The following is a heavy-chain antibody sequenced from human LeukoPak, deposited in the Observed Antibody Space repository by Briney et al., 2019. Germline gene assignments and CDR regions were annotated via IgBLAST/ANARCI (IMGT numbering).Heavy chain of an antibody. CDR1: GFTFSSYS. Sequence: GGSLRLSCAASGFTFSSYSMNWVRQAPGKGLEWVSLISSSSSYIYYADSVKGRFTISRDNAKNSLYLQMNSLRAEDTALYYCARGSWGIAVAGGAFDIWGQGTMVTVSS. CDR2: ISSSSSYI. J-gene: IGHJ3*02. V-gene: IGHV3-21*04. D-gene: IGHD6-19*01. CDR3: ARGSWGIAVAGGAFDI.